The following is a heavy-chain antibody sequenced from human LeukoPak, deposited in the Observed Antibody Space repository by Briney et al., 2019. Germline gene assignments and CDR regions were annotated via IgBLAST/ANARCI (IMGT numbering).Heavy chain of an antibody. CDR3: ARYSSSGHANDY. CDR1: GFTFITYW. D-gene: IGHD6-13*01. Sequence: GGSLRLPCAASGFTFITYWLHWFRQAPGKGLGWVSRISSDGGSLSYADSVRGRLTISRDNAKKTMYQQMNGLRAEDTALYFCARYSSSGHANDYWGQGTLVTVSS. J-gene: IGHJ4*02. V-gene: IGHV3-74*01. CDR2: ISSDGGSL.